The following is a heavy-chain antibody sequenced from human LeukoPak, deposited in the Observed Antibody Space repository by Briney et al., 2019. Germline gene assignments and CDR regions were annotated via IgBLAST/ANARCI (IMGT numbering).Heavy chain of an antibody. J-gene: IGHJ4*02. CDR1: GFTFSSYE. CDR2: ISRSGSTI. D-gene: IGHD4-17*01. Sequence: PGGSLRLSCAASGFTFSSYEMNWVRQAPGKGLEWISYISRSGSTINYADSVKGRFTISRDDAKYSPYLQMNSLRAEDTAVYYCAKSAVTNYFDNWGQGSLVTVSS. CDR3: AKSAVTNYFDN. V-gene: IGHV3-48*03.